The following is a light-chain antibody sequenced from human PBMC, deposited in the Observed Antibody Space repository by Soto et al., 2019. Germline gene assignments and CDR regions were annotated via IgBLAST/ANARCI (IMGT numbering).Light chain of an antibody. V-gene: IGKV4-1*01. CDR3: QQYYSTPPT. J-gene: IGKJ4*01. CDR2: WAS. CDR1: QSVLYSSNNKNY. Sequence: DIVMTQSPDSLAVSLGERATINCKSSQSVLYSSNNKNYLAWYQQKPGQPPKLLIYWASTRESGVPDRFSGSGSGADFTLTISSLQAADVAVYYCQQYYSTPPTFGGGNKVEIK.